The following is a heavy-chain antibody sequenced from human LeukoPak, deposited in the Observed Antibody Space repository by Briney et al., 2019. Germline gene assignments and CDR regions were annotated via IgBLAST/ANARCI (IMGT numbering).Heavy chain of an antibody. V-gene: IGHV3-21*01. CDR2: ISGSSNCI. J-gene: IGHJ4*02. D-gene: IGHD6-19*01. CDR3: ARGGAVAGNNYFDY. Sequence: PGGSLRLSCAASGFTFDDYGMSWVRQAPGKGLEWVSSISGSSNCIYYADSVKGRFTVSRDNARNSLYLQMNSLRAEDTAVYYCARGGAVAGNNYFDYWGQGTLVTVSS. CDR1: GFTFDDYG.